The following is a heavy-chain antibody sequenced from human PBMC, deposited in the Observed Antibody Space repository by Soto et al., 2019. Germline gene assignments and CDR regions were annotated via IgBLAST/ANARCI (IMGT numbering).Heavy chain of an antibody. CDR3: ARGANNWQYFDY. J-gene: IGHJ4*02. CDR2: FHYTGIS. Sequence: SETLSLTCTVSEGSIRGCYWSWLRQPPGKGLEWIGYFHYTGISNYNSSLKSRVTMSLDTSKNQFSLKLSSVSAAYTDSYYCARGANNWQYFDYWGQGALVTVSS. CDR1: EGSIRGCY. D-gene: IGHD1-20*01. V-gene: IGHV4-59*01.